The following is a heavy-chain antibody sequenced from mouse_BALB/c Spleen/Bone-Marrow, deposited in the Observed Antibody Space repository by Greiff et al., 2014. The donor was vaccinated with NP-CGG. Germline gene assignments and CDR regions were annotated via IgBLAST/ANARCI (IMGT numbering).Heavy chain of an antibody. D-gene: IGHD2-3*01. CDR2: ISNGGTYT. CDR3: ARSEKRDGAMDY. J-gene: IGHJ4*01. Sequence: EVQRVQSGGGLVKPGGSLKLSCAASGFTFSDFYMFWFRQTPEKRLEWVATISNGGTYTNYPASVKGRFTITRENAKNNPYLQMSSLKTEDKTMYYCARSEKRDGAMDYWGPGTSVTVSS. V-gene: IGHV5-4*02. CDR1: GFTFSDFY.